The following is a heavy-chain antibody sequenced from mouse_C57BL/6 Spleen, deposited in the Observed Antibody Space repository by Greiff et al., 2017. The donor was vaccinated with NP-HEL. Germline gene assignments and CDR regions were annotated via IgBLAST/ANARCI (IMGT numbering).Heavy chain of an antibody. CDR1: GYTFTDYN. J-gene: IGHJ3*01. V-gene: IGHV1-18*01. CDR2: INPNNGGT. D-gene: IGHD4-1*01. CDR3: ARKNWDGGFAY. Sequence: EVQLQQSGPELVKPGASVKIPCKASGYTFTDYNMDWVKQSHGKSLEWIGDINPNNGGTIYNQKFKGKATLTVDKSSSTAYMGLRSLTSEDTAVYYCARKNWDGGFAYWGQGTLVTVSA.